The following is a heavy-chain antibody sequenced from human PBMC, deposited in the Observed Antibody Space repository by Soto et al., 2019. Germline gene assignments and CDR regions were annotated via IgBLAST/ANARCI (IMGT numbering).Heavy chain of an antibody. D-gene: IGHD2-15*01. V-gene: IGHV1-69*12. CDR2: SIPIFGTA. J-gene: IGHJ4*02. CDR1: GGTFSSYA. CDR3: ASLLVVAATLGFDY. Sequence: QFQLVQSGAEVKKPGSSVKVSCKASGGTFSSYAISWVRQAPGQGLEWMGGSIPIFGTANYAQKFQGRVTITADESTSTAYMELSSLRSEDTAVYYCASLLVVAATLGFDYWGQGTLVTVSS.